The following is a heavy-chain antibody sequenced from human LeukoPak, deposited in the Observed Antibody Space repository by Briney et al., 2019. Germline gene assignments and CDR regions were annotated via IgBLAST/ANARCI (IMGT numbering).Heavy chain of an antibody. J-gene: IGHJ4*02. Sequence: PGGSLRLSCAVSGFTFSNYWMSWVRQAPGKGLEWVAKINQHETEKYYVDSVKGRFTISRDNAKNSLYLQMNSLRAEDTAVYYCAREVREVPHWGQGTLVTVSS. CDR3: AREVREVPH. V-gene: IGHV3-7*04. D-gene: IGHD2-2*01. CDR1: GFTFSNYW. CDR2: INQHETEK.